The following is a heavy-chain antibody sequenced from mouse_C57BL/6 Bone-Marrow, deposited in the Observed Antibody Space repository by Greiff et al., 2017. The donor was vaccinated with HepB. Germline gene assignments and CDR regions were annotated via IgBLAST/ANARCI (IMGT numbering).Heavy chain of an antibody. CDR1: GYTFTDYE. CDR3: TRGELLRLTGSYYFDY. D-gene: IGHD1-2*01. J-gene: IGHJ2*01. Sequence: VQLQQSGAELVRPGASVTLSCKASGYTFTDYEMHWVKQTPVHGLEWIGAIDPETGGTAYNQKFKGKAILTANKSSSTAYMDRRSRTSEDSAVYYGTRGELLRLTGSYYFDYWGQGTTLTVSS. V-gene: IGHV1-15*01. CDR2: IDPETGGT.